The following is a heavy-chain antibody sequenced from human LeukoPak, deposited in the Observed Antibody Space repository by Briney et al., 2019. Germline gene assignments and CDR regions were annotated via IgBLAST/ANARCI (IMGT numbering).Heavy chain of an antibody. V-gene: IGHV3-7*01. J-gene: IGHJ4*02. CDR1: GVTFNRYW. CDR2: INQEGGDK. D-gene: IGHD4-17*01. CDR3: ATQSYGLFAY. Sequence: GGSLRLSCVDSGVTFNRYWMSWVRQAPGKGLEWVANINQEGGDKYYVDSVKGRFTISRDNAKNSLYLQMNSLRPDDTAVYYCATQSYGLFAYWGQGTLVTVSS.